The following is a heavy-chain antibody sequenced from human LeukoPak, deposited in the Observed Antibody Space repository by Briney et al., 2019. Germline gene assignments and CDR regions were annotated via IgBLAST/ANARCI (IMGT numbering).Heavy chain of an antibody. CDR3: ATTPGIAAAGTGFADY. CDR1: GFTFSSYG. J-gene: IGHJ4*02. V-gene: IGHV3-21*05. CDR2: ISSSSSYT. D-gene: IGHD6-13*01. Sequence: GGSLRLSCAASGFTFSSYGMHWVRQAPGKGLEWVSYISSSSSYTNYADSVKGRFTISRDNAKNSLYLQMNSLRAEDTAVYYCATTPGIAAAGTGFADYWGQGTLVTVSS.